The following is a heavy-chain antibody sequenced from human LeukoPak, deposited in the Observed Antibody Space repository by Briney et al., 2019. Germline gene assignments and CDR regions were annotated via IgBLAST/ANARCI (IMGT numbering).Heavy chain of an antibody. CDR3: AKELSGSGWRKFDY. D-gene: IGHD6-19*01. CDR2: IMGSGSGT. J-gene: IGHJ4*02. Sequence: GGSLRLSCAASGFTFSSYAMTWVRQAPGKGLEWVSVIMGSGSGTYYADFVRGRFTISRGNSKNTLYLQMNSLRVEDTAVYYCAKELSGSGWRKFDYWGQGTLVTVPS. CDR1: GFTFSSYA. V-gene: IGHV3-23*01.